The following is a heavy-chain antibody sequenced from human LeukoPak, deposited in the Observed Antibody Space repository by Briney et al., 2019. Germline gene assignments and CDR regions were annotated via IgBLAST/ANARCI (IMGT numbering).Heavy chain of an antibody. J-gene: IGHJ4*02. V-gene: IGHV3-48*03. D-gene: IGHD2-21*02. CDR1: GFAFSSYD. CDR3: ARVSDLCGGDCYSDY. Sequence: PGGSLRLSCEGSGFAFSSYDMRWVRQAPGKGLEWVSDISSSADTIYNANSVKGRFAISRDNAKKSLYLQMNSLRAEDTAVYYCARVSDLCGGDCYSDYWGQGTRVTVSS. CDR2: ISSSADTI.